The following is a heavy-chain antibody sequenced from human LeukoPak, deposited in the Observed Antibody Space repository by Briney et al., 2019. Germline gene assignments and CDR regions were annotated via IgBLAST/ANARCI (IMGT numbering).Heavy chain of an antibody. D-gene: IGHD5-24*01. Sequence: QSGGSLRLSCAASGFTFSSYAMHWVRQAPGKGLEWVAVISYDGSNKYYADSVKGRFTISRDNSKNTLYLQMNSLRAEDTAVYYCARDVSRDGYNCAYWGQGTLVTVSS. J-gene: IGHJ4*02. CDR1: GFTFSSYA. V-gene: IGHV3-30-3*01. CDR2: ISYDGSNK. CDR3: ARDVSRDGYNCAY.